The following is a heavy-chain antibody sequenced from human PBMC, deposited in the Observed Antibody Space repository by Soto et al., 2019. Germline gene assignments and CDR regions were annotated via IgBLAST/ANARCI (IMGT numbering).Heavy chain of an antibody. CDR3: GVQRGRLDYAFDI. D-gene: IGHD1-1*01. V-gene: IGHV4-39*01. J-gene: IGHJ3*02. CDR1: GGSITSSSYY. Sequence: QLQLQESGPGLVKPSETLSLTCTVSGGSITSSSYYWGWIRQPPGKGLEWIGSIYFSGSTYYNPSLQGPVPXSXNXXQNPFSLELGSVTAGGTAVYYCGVQRGRLDYAFDIWGQGTMVTVSS. CDR2: IYFSGST.